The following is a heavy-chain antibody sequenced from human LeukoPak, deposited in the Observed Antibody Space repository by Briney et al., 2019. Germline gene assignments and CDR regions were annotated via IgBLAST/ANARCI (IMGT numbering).Heavy chain of an antibody. D-gene: IGHD2-8*01. CDR1: GFTFSSYA. Sequence: GGSLRLSCAASGFTFSSYAMHWVRQAPGKGLEWVSTISGSGDSTYYADSVKGRFTISRDNSKNTLYLQMNSLRAEDTAVYYCAKSTYWTNPYYFDSWGQGTLVTVSS. CDR3: AKSTYWTNPYYFDS. J-gene: IGHJ4*02. CDR2: ISGSGDST. V-gene: IGHV3-23*01.